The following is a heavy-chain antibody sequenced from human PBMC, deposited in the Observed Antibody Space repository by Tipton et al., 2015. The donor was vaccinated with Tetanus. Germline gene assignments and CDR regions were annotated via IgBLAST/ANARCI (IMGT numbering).Heavy chain of an antibody. CDR1: GGSISSSNW. Sequence: ALRLSCAVSGGSISSSNWWSWVRQPPGKGLEWIGEIYHSGSTNYNPSLKSRVTISVDKSKNQFSLKLSSVTAADTAVYYCARPINYYYGMDVWGQGTTVTVSS. CDR3: ARPINYYYGMDV. J-gene: IGHJ6*02. CDR2: IYHSGST. V-gene: IGHV4-4*02.